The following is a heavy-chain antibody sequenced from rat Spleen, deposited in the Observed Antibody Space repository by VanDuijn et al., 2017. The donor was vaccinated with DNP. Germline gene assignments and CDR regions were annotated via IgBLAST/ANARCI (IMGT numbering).Heavy chain of an antibody. V-gene: IGHV5-7*01. D-gene: IGHD1-4*01. J-gene: IGHJ2*01. Sequence: EVQLVESGGGLVQPGRSLKLSCAVSRITFSDHNMAWVRQAPKKGLEWVATISYDGSDTYYRDSVKGRFTIPRYKSKSTLHLQMDRLRSEDTATYYGAGRPPPTRGPFDYWGQGVTVTVSS. CDR3: AGRPPPTRGPFDY. CDR2: ISYDGSDT. CDR1: RITFSDHN.